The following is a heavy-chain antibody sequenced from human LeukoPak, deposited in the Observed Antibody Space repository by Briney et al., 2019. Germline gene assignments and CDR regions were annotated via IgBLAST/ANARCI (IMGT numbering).Heavy chain of an antibody. CDR2: IYHSGNT. CDR3: AGTYSLYDPFDI. V-gene: IGHV4-38-2*02. D-gene: IGHD6-13*01. CDR1: NYSISSGYY. Sequence: SETLSLTCTVSNYSISSGYYWAWIRQPPGKGLEWIGNIYHSGNTYYNPSLKSRVSLSVDTSENQFSLKLSSVTAADTAVYYCAGTYSLYDPFDIWGQGTVVTVSS. J-gene: IGHJ3*02.